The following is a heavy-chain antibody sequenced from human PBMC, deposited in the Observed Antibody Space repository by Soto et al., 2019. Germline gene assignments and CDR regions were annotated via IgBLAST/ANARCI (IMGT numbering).Heavy chain of an antibody. Sequence: LSLTCAVSGYSISSGNYWAWIRQPPGRGLEWIGSLYHIGSTHYNTSLKSRVTISVDTSKNHFSLELSSVTAADTAIYYCRSSTSCYDESCVDVWGQGTMVTVSS. J-gene: IGHJ6*02. CDR3: RSSTSCYDESCVDV. CDR1: GYSISSGNY. V-gene: IGHV4-38-2*01. CDR2: LYHIGST. D-gene: IGHD2-2*01.